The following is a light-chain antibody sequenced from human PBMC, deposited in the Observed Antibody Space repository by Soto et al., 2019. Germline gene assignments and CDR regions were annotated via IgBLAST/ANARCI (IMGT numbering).Light chain of an antibody. Sequence: EIVLTQSPGTLSLSPGERATLSCRASQSVTSSYLAWYQQKPGQAPRLLIYGASSRATGIQDRFSGSGSGTDFALTISRLEPEDFAVYYCQQYGNSPRYTFGQGTKLEIK. CDR2: GAS. J-gene: IGKJ2*01. CDR3: QQYGNSPRYT. V-gene: IGKV3-20*01. CDR1: QSVTSSY.